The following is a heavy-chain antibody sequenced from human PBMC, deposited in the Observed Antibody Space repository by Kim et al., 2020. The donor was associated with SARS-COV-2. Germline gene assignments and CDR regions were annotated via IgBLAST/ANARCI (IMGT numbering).Heavy chain of an antibody. CDR1: GGSISRNSYY. Sequence: SETLSPTCTVSGGSISRNSYYWGWIRQPPGKGLEWIGTIYYSGSTYYNPSLKSRVTMSIETSKNQFSLKLSSVTAADTAVYYCARVEGVINNDFWSGSF. J-gene: IGHJ3*01. CDR3: ARVEGVINNDFWSGSF. D-gene: IGHD3-3*01. V-gene: IGHV4-39*07. CDR2: IYYSGST.